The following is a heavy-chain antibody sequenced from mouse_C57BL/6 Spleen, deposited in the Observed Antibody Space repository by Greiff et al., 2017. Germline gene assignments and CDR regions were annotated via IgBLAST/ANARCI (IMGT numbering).Heavy chain of an antibody. D-gene: IGHD1-1*01. CDR1: GYSFTGYY. J-gene: IGHJ2*01. V-gene: IGHV1-42*01. CDR2: INPSTGGT. CDR3: AKHDYGSSCSFDD. Sequence: EVQLQESGPELVKPGASVKISCKASGYSFTGYYMNWVKQSPEKSLEWIGEINPSTGGTTYNQKFKAKATLTVDKSSSTAYMQLKSLTSEDSAVYDGAKHDYGSSCSFDDWGQGTTLTVSS.